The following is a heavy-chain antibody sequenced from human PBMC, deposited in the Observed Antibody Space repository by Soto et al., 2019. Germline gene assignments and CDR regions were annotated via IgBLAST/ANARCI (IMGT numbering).Heavy chain of an antibody. CDR3: ARAGGLGAVAVDY. CDR2: IYHSGT. D-gene: IGHD6-19*01. CDR1: GGSISSGGYS. Sequence: QLQLQESGSGLVKPSQTLSLTCAVSGGSISSGGYSWSWIRQPPGKGLEWIGYIYHSGTYYNPSLQSRVTISVDGSKNQFSLKLRSVTAADTAVYSCARAGGLGAVAVDYWGLGTLVTVSS. V-gene: IGHV4-30-2*01. J-gene: IGHJ4*02.